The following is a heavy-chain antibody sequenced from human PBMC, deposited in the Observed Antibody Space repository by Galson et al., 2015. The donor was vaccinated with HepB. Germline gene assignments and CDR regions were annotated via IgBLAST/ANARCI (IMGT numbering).Heavy chain of an antibody. D-gene: IGHD6-19*01. V-gene: IGHV1-2*04. J-gene: IGHJ6*02. CDR1: GYTFTGYY. Sequence: SVKVSCKASGYTFTGYYMHWVRQAPGQGLEWMGWINPNSGGTNYAQKFQGWVTMTRDTSISTAYMELSRPRSDDTAVYYCARELAVAGTEYYYYGMDVWGQGTTVTVSS. CDR3: ARELAVAGTEYYYYGMDV. CDR2: INPNSGGT.